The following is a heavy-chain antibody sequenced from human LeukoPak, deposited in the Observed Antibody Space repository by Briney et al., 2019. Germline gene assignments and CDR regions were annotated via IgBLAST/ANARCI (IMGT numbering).Heavy chain of an antibody. D-gene: IGHD3-10*01. V-gene: IGHV1-46*01. CDR1: GYTFTSYY. Sequence: ASVKVSCKASGYTFTSYYMRWVRQAPGQGLEWMGIINPSGGSTSYAQKFQGRVTMTRDTSTSTVYMELSSLRSEDTAVYYCARDQKSAVLLWFGKLEYYYYGMDVWGQGTTVTVSS. CDR2: INPSGGST. CDR3: ARDQKSAVLLWFGKLEYYYYGMDV. J-gene: IGHJ6*02.